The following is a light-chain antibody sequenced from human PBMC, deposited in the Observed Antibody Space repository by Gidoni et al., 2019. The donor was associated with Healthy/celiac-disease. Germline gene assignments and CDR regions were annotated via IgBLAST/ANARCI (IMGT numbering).Light chain of an antibody. CDR1: QSVLYSSNNKNY. V-gene: IGKV4-1*01. Sequence: DIVMTQSPDSLAVSLGERATINCKSSQSVLYSSNNKNYLAWYQQKPGQPPKLLIYWASTRESGVPDRFSSSGSGTDFTPTISSLQAEDVAVYYYQQYYSTRYTFXXXTKLEIK. CDR2: WAS. CDR3: QQYYSTRYT. J-gene: IGKJ2*01.